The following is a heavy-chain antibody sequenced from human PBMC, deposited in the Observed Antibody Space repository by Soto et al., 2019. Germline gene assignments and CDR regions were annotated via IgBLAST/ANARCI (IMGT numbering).Heavy chain of an antibody. CDR3: AKDYEEVVVAAGFDP. D-gene: IGHD2-15*01. Sequence: RLLESGGGLIQPGGSLRLSCSAYGFTFRSYAMSWVRQAPGKGLAWVSGISGSGGSTYYADAVQGRFTISRDNSKNILYLQMNSLRAEDTAVYYCAKDYEEVVVAAGFDPWGQGTLVTVSS. CDR2: ISGSGGST. CDR1: GFTFRSYA. V-gene: IGHV3-23*01. J-gene: IGHJ5*02.